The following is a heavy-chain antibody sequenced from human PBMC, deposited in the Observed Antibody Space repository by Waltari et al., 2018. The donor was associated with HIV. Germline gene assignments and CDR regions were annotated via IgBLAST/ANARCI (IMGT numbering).Heavy chain of an antibody. Sequence: QLQLQESGPGLVKPSETLSLTCTVSGGSISSSRYYSGCIPQPPGKGLEWIGSIYYSGSTYYNPSLKSRVTISVDTSKNQFSLKLSSVTAADTAVYYCARLVGCSSTSCQRVLLDPWGQGTLVTVSS. D-gene: IGHD2-2*01. V-gene: IGHV4-39*01. CDR2: IYYSGST. CDR1: GGSISSSRYY. J-gene: IGHJ5*02. CDR3: ARLVGCSSTSCQRVLLDP.